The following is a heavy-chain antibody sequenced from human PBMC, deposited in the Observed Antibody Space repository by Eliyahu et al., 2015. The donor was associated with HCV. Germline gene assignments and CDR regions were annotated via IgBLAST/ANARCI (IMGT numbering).Heavy chain of an antibody. CDR1: GGSISSGSYY. Sequence: QVQLQESGPGLVKPSQTLSLTCTVSGGSISSGSYYXSWIRQPAGKGLEWIWRXXTXGSTNXNPSLKSRVTISVDTSKNQFSLKLSSVTAADTAVYYCARDTISITIFGVAPRAFDIWGQGTMVTVSS. CDR3: ARDTISITIFGVAPRAFDI. CDR2: XXTXGST. J-gene: IGHJ3*02. V-gene: IGHV4-61*02. D-gene: IGHD3-3*01.